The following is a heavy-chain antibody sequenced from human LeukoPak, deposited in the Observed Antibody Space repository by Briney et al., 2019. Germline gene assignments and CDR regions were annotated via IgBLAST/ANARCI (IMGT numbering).Heavy chain of an antibody. Sequence: GGSLRLSCAASGFTFSSYSMNWLRQAPGKGLEWVANIKQDGGAKNYVDSVKGRFTISRDNAKNSLYLQMNNLRVEDTAVYYCARERVTTTSFDYWGQGVLVTVSS. CDR2: IKQDGGAK. J-gene: IGHJ4*02. CDR3: ARERVTTTSFDY. V-gene: IGHV3-7*01. D-gene: IGHD2/OR15-2a*01. CDR1: GFTFSSYS.